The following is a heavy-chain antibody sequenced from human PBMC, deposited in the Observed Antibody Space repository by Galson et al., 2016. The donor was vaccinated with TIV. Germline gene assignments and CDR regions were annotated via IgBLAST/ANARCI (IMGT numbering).Heavy chain of an antibody. D-gene: IGHD3-3*01. CDR2: IYYSGST. J-gene: IGHJ4*02. CDR3: VRGAWGGYYAH. Sequence: ETLSLTCTVSGGSISSYYWSWIRQPPGKGLEWIGYIYYSGSTNYNPSLETRVTISVDTSKNQFSLSLNSVTAADTAVYYCVRGAWGGYYAHWGQGTLVTVSS. CDR1: GGSISSYY. V-gene: IGHV4-59*01.